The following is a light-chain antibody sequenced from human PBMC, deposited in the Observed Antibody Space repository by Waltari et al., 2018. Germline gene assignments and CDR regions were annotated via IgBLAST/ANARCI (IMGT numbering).Light chain of an antibody. J-gene: IGKJ2*03. CDR1: QSISNY. CDR2: KAS. CDR3: QQYNTYSS. Sequence: DIQMTQSPSTLSQSVGDTITITCRASQSISNYLAWYQQKPWKAPKLLIYKASSSGSGVPSRFSGSGSGTEFTLTISSLQPDDFATYYCQQYNTYSSFGQGTKLEIK. V-gene: IGKV1-5*03.